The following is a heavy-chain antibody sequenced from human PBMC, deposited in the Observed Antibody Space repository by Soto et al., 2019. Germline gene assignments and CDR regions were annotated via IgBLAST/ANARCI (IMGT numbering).Heavy chain of an antibody. CDR3: ARGRYGAY. J-gene: IGHJ4*02. Sequence: QIHLVQSGAEVKKPGASVKVSCKGSGYGFTTYGITWVRQAPGQGLEWMAWISPHNGNTNYAQKLQGRVTVTRDTSTSTAYMELRSLRSDDTAVYYCARGRYGAYWGQGALVTVSS. CDR1: GYGFTTYG. V-gene: IGHV1-18*01. CDR2: ISPHNGNT. D-gene: IGHD3-10*01.